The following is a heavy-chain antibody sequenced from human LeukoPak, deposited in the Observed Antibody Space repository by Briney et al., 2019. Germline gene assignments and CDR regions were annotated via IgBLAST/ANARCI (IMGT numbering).Heavy chain of an antibody. CDR3: ARGCPPSIAAAGTCFDY. CDR1: GFTFSSYW. D-gene: IGHD6-13*01. J-gene: IGHJ4*02. Sequence: PGGSLRLSCAASGFTFSSYWMSWVRQAPGKGLEWVANIKQDGSEKYYVDSVKGRFTISRDNAMNSLYLQMNSLRAEDTAVYYCARGCPPSIAAAGTCFDYWGQGTLVTVSS. CDR2: IKQDGSEK. V-gene: IGHV3-7*01.